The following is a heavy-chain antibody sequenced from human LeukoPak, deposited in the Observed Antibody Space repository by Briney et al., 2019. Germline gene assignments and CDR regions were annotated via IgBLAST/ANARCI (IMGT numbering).Heavy chain of an antibody. CDR1: GFTFSSYA. Sequence: GGSLRLSCAASGFTFSSYAMHWVRQAPGKGLEWVAVISYDGSNKYYADSVKGRFTISRDNSKNTLYLQMNSLRAEDTAVYYCARGGEPGGWYGEGYWGQGTLVTVSS. CDR2: ISYDGSNK. V-gene: IGHV3-30-3*01. J-gene: IGHJ4*02. CDR3: ARGGEPGGWYGEGY. D-gene: IGHD6-19*01.